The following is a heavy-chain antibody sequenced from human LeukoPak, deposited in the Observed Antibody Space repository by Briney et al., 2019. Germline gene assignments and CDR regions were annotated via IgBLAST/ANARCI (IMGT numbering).Heavy chain of an antibody. Sequence: SETPSLTCTVSGGSLSSYYWSWIRQPAGKGLEWIGRIYTSGSTNYNPSLKSRVTMSVDTSKNQFSLKLSSVTAADTAVYYCARDLDGSYYYYYGMDVWGQGTTVTVSS. CDR1: GGSLSSYY. J-gene: IGHJ6*02. D-gene: IGHD5-24*01. CDR3: ARDLDGSYYYYYGMDV. V-gene: IGHV4-4*07. CDR2: IYTSGST.